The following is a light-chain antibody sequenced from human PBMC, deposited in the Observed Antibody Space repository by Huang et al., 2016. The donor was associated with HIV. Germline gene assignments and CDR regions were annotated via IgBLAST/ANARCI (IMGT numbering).Light chain of an antibody. CDR2: GPS. J-gene: IGKJ1*01. CDR1: QSVNSN. CDR3: QQYKDWPRT. V-gene: IGKV3-15*01. Sequence: EVVMTQSPATLSVSPGERATLSCRASQSVNSNLAWYQQKPGQAPRLLIYGPSTRATGIPARFSGSGSGTEVTLTISSLESEDFAVYYCQQYKDWPRTFGQGTKVEIK.